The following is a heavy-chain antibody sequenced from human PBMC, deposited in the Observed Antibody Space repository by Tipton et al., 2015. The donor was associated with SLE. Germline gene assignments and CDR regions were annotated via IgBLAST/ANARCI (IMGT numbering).Heavy chain of an antibody. Sequence: SLRLSCAASGFPFTTTSINWVRQAPGKGLEWVSFISGSSSYIHYADSVKGRFTISRDNAKNSLYLQMNSLRAEDTALYYCARGYAMTYFDLWGRGTLVTVSS. D-gene: IGHD1-1*01. CDR2: ISGSSSYI. CDR3: ARGYAMTYFDL. V-gene: IGHV3-21*04. CDR1: GFPFTTTS. J-gene: IGHJ2*01.